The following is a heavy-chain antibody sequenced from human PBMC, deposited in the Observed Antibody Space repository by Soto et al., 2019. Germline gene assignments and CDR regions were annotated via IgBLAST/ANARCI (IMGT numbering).Heavy chain of an antibody. V-gene: IGHV3-64*01. Sequence: EVQLVESGGGLVQPGGSLRLSCAASGFTFSSYAMHWVRQAPGQGLEYVSAISSNGGSTYYANSVKGRFTISRDNSKNTLYLQMGSLRAEDMAVYYCARGGTTVTTGSFGYWGQGTLVTVSS. CDR1: GFTFSSYA. D-gene: IGHD4-17*01. CDR2: ISSNGGST. CDR3: ARGGTTVTTGSFGY. J-gene: IGHJ4*02.